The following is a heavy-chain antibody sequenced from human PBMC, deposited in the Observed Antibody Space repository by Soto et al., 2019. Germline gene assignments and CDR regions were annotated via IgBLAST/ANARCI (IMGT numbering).Heavy chain of an antibody. CDR3: AKDFGGWYYYYYGMDV. CDR2: ISYDGSNK. Sequence: SLRLSCAASGFTFSSYGMHWVRQAPGKGLEWVAVISYDGSNKYYADSVKGRFTISRDNSKNTLYLQMNSLRAEDTAVYYCAKDFGGWYYYYYGMDVWGQGTTVTVSS. D-gene: IGHD6-19*01. J-gene: IGHJ6*02. V-gene: IGHV3-30*18. CDR1: GFTFSSYG.